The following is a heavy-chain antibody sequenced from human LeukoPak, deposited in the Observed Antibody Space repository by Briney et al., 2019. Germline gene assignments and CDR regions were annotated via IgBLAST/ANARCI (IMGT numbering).Heavy chain of an antibody. J-gene: IGHJ6*03. CDR2: IYYSGST. Sequence: SETLSLTCTVSGGSISSYYWSWIRQPPGKGLEWIGYIYYSGSTNYNPSLKSRVTISVDTSKNQFSLKLSSVTAADTAVYYCGRDYYDSSGFNYYYMDVWGKGTTVTVSS. CDR3: GRDYYDSSGFNYYYMDV. V-gene: IGHV4-59*01. D-gene: IGHD3-22*01. CDR1: GGSISSYY.